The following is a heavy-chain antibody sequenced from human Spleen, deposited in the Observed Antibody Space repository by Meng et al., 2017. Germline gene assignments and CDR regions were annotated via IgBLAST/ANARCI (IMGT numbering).Heavy chain of an antibody. V-gene: IGHV3-23*01. D-gene: IGHD3-10*01. CDR3: AKNEGSGSYYPIDS. Sequence: GGSLRLSCEASGFTFDYYSMTWVRQAPGKGLEWVSGISGRGTTTYYADSVQGRFTISRDSFKDTLYLQMDSLRAEDTAVYYCAKNEGSGSYYPIDSWGQGTLVTVSS. J-gene: IGHJ4*02. CDR1: GFTFDYYS. CDR2: ISGRGTTT.